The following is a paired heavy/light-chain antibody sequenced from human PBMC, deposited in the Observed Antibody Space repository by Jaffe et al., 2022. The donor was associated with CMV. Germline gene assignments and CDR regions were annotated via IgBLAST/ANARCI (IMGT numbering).Heavy chain of an antibody. V-gene: IGHV1-8*01. Sequence: QVQLVQSGAEVKKPGASVKVSCKASGYTFTSYDINWVRQATGQGLEWMGWMNPNNGNIGYAQKFRGRVTMTWNTSISTAYMELSSLTSDDTAVYYCARCGRYYQVLYNHFDPWGQGTLVTVSS. CDR3: ARCGRYYQVLYNHFDP. CDR1: GYTFTSYD. D-gene: IGHD2-2*02. CDR2: MNPNNGNI. J-gene: IGHJ5*02.
Light chain of an antibody. CDR2: GVS. J-gene: IGKJ2*01. V-gene: IGKV3-20*01. CDR3: QQYGSSPPMYT. Sequence: EIVLTQSPGTLSLSPGERATISCRASQSVTRSYLAWYQQKPGQAPRLLIYGVSSRATGIPDRFSGSGSGTDFTLTISRLEPEDFAVYYCQQYGSSPPMYTFGQGTKLEIK. CDR1: QSVTRSY.